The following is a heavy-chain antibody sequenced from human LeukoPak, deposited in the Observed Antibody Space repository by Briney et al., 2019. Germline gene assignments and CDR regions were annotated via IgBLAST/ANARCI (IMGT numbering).Heavy chain of an antibody. V-gene: IGHV3-30-3*01. Sequence: GGSLRLSCAASGFTFSSYAMHWVRQAPGKGLEWVAVISYDGSNKYYADSVKGRFTISRDNSKNTLYLQMNSLRAEDTAVYYCARDPYSYYYDSSGYYPRGFQHWGQGTLVTVSS. J-gene: IGHJ1*01. CDR2: ISYDGSNK. CDR1: GFTFSSYA. D-gene: IGHD3-22*01. CDR3: ARDPYSYYYDSSGYYPRGFQH.